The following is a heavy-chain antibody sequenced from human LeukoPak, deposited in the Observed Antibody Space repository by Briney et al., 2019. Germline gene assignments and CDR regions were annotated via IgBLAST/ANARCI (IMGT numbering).Heavy chain of an antibody. V-gene: IGHV1-18*01. Sequence: GASAKVSCKASGYTFTSYGISWVRQAPGQGLGWMGWISAYNGATNYAQKLQGRVTMTTDTSANTAYMELRSLTSDDTAVYYCARSPSSSGWYADYWGLGTLVTVSS. D-gene: IGHD6-19*01. CDR2: ISAYNGAT. CDR3: ARSPSSSGWYADY. J-gene: IGHJ4*02. CDR1: GYTFTSYG.